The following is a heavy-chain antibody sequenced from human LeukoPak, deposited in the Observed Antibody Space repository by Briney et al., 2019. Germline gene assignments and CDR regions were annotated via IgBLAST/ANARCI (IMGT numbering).Heavy chain of an antibody. CDR1: GYTFTSYY. D-gene: IGHD6-13*01. CDR3: ASEAAAAGL. CDR2: SNPSGGRT. V-gene: IGHV1-46*03. J-gene: IGHJ4*02. Sequence: ASLKVSCKASGYTFTSYYMHWVRQAPGQGLGWMGISNPSGGRTSYAQKFQGRVTMTRDTSTSTVYMELTSLRSEDTAVYYCASEAAAAGLWGQGTQVTVSS.